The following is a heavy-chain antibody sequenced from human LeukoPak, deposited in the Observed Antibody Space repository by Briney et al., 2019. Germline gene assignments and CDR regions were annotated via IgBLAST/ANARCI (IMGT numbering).Heavy chain of an antibody. Sequence: SETLSLTCTVSGGSISSGGYYWSWIRQHPGKGLEWIGYIYYSGSTYYNPSLRSRVTISVDTSKNQFSLKLSSVTAADTAVYYRARDVNYGDYYWFDPWGQGTLVTVSS. J-gene: IGHJ5*02. V-gene: IGHV4-31*03. CDR2: IYYSGST. CDR1: GGSISSGGYY. CDR3: ARDVNYGDYYWFDP. D-gene: IGHD4-17*01.